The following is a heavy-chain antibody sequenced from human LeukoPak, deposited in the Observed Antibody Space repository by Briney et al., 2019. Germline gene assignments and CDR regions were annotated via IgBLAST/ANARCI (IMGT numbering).Heavy chain of an antibody. V-gene: IGHV1-2*02. CDR3: ARDRPWTTNYMDV. J-gene: IGHJ6*03. Sequence: ASVKVSCKASGYTFTGYYMHWVRQAPGQGLEWMGWINPNSGGTNYAQKFQGRVTMTRDTSISTAYMELSRLRSDDTAVYYCARDRPWTTNYMDVWGKGTTVTVSS. CDR1: GYTFTGYY. CDR2: INPNSGGT. D-gene: IGHD3/OR15-3a*01.